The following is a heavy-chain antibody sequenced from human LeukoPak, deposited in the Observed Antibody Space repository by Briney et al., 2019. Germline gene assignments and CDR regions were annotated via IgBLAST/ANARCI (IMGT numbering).Heavy chain of an antibody. CDR1: GFTFSIYG. CDR2: IRTGGDST. D-gene: IGHD1-26*01. J-gene: IGHJ4*02. Sequence: GGSLRLSCAASGFTFSIYGMSWVRQAPGKGLEWVSAIRTGGDSTYYADSVKGRFTISRDNSKNTLYLQMNSLRAEDTAVYYCAKDRSIGTYYTFDHWGQGTLVTVSS. CDR3: AKDRSIGTYYTFDH. V-gene: IGHV3-23*01.